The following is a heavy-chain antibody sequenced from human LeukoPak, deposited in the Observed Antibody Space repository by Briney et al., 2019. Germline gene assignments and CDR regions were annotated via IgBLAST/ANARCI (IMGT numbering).Heavy chain of an antibody. CDR2: INPNSGGT. Sequence: ASVKVSCKASGSTFTGYYMHWVRQAPGQGLEWMGWINPNSGGTNYAQKFQGRVTMTRDTSISTAYMELSRLRSDDTAVYYCARDELGDGDSGFDYWGQGTLVTVSS. CDR3: ARDELGDGDSGFDY. CDR1: GSTFTGYY. J-gene: IGHJ4*02. D-gene: IGHD4-17*01. V-gene: IGHV1-2*02.